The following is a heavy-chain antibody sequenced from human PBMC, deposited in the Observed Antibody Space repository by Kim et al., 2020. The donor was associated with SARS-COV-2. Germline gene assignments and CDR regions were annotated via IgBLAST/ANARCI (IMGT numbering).Heavy chain of an antibody. V-gene: IGHV4-34*01. CDR1: GGSFSGYY. Sequence: SETLSLTCAVYGGSFSGYYWSWIRQPPGKGLEWIGEINHSGSTNYNPSLKSRVTISVDTSKNQFSLKLSSVTAADTAVYYCANRYDFWPGGWFDPWGQGTLVTVSS. CDR3: ANRYDFWPGGWFDP. CDR2: INHSGST. D-gene: IGHD3-3*01. J-gene: IGHJ5*02.